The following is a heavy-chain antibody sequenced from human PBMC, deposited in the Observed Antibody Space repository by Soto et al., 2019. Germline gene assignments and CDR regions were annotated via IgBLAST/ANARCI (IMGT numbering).Heavy chain of an antibody. D-gene: IGHD5-12*01. CDR3: ARRGSGYEKELYYYGMDV. CDR1: GGSVSSGSYY. V-gene: IGHV4-61*01. J-gene: IGHJ6*02. Sequence: PSETLSLTCTVSGGSVSSGSYYWSWIRQPPGKGLEWIGYIYYSGSTNYNPSLKSRVTISVDTSKNQFSLKLSSVTAADTAVYYCARRGSGYEKELYYYGMDVWGQGTTVTVSS. CDR2: IYYSGST.